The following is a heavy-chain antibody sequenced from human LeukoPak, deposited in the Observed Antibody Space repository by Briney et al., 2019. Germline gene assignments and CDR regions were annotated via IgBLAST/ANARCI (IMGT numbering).Heavy chain of an antibody. CDR3: ASTHYYDTTPTDY. V-gene: IGHV3-30-3*01. CDR1: GFTFSSYA. D-gene: IGHD3-22*01. Sequence: GGSLRLSCAASGFTFSSYAMHWVRQAPDKGLEWVAVISYDGSNKYYADSVKGRFTISRDNSKNTLYLQMNSLRAEDTAVYYCASTHYYDTTPTDYWGQGTLVTVSS. J-gene: IGHJ4*02. CDR2: ISYDGSNK.